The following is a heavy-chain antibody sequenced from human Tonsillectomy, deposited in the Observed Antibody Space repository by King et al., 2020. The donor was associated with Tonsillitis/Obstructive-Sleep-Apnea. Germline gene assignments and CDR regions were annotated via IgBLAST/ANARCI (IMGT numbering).Heavy chain of an antibody. CDR2: ISYDGSNK. CDR3: ARSDGIVVVIASSFDY. D-gene: IGHD2-21*01. Sequence: QLVQSGGGVVQPGRSLRLSCAASGFTFSNYAIHWVRQAPGKGLEWVAVISYDGSNKYYADSVKGRFTISRDNSKNTLYLQMNSLRAEDTVVYYCARSDGIVVVIASSFDYWGQGTLVTVSS. J-gene: IGHJ4*02. V-gene: IGHV3-30*04. CDR1: GFTFSNYA.